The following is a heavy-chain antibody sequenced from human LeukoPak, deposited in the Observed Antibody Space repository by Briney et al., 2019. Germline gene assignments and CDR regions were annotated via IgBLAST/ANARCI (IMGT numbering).Heavy chain of an antibody. Sequence: PGGSLRLSCAASGFTFSSYEMNWVRQAPGKGLEWVSYISSSGSTIYYADSVKGRFTISRDNAKNSLYLQMNSLRAEDTAVYYCAKDRRRDDILTGSFSDWGQGTLVTVSS. CDR2: ISSSGSTI. CDR3: AKDRRRDDILTGSFSD. D-gene: IGHD3-9*01. CDR1: GFTFSSYE. J-gene: IGHJ4*02. V-gene: IGHV3-48*03.